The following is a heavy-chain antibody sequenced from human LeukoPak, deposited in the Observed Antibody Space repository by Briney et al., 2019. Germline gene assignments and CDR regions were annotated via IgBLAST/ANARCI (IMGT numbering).Heavy chain of an antibody. CDR2: IYYSGST. J-gene: IGHJ1*01. Sequence: PSETLSLTCTVSGGSISSSSYYWGWIRQPPGKGLEWIGSIYYSGSTYYNPSLKSRVTISVDTSKNQFSLKLSSVTAADTAVYYCARVVPRDGHTSHWGQGTLVTVSS. CDR1: GGSISSSSYY. CDR3: ARVVPRDGHTSH. V-gene: IGHV4-39*01. D-gene: IGHD5-24*01.